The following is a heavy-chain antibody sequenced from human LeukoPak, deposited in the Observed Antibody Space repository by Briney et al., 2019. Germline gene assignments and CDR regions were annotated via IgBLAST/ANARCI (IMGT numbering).Heavy chain of an antibody. D-gene: IGHD1-26*01. CDR3: TKLSGSFSVY. CDR1: GFTFSDAW. V-gene: IGHV3-15*01. J-gene: IGHJ4*02. CDR2: VKSKSDGGTT. Sequence: PGGSLRLSCEASGFTFSDAWLTWVRQAPGKGLEWDGRVKSKSDGGTTDYAAPVKGRFTISRDDSKNTLYLQMNSLKTEDTAVYYCTKLSGSFSVYWGQGTLVTVSS.